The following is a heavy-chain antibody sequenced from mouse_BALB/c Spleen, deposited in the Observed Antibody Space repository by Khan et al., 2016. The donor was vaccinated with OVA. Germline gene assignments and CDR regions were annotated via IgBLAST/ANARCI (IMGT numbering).Heavy chain of an antibody. CDR1: GFAFSSYD. CDR3: TRPHYYDSNYYFDY. Sequence: EVELVESGGGLVKPGGSLKLSCAASGFAFSSYDMSWVRQTPEKRLEWVAFISTGGNKTYYPDSVKGRFTISRDNAKNTLYLQMSSLTSEDTAMYYCTRPHYYDSNYYFDYWGQGTPLTVAS. CDR2: ISTGGNKT. V-gene: IGHV5-12-1*01. J-gene: IGHJ2*01. D-gene: IGHD1-1*01.